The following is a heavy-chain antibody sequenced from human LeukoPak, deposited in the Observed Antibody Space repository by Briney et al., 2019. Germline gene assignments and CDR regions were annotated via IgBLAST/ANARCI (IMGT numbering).Heavy chain of an antibody. J-gene: IGHJ4*02. Sequence: ASVKVSCKASGYTFTTYGISWVRQAPGQGLEWMGWISAYNGNTNYAQKFQGRVTMTRDTSTSTVYMELSSLRSEDTAVFYCATTGSGRTFDYWGQGTLVTVSS. CDR1: GYTFTTYG. D-gene: IGHD6-19*01. CDR2: ISAYNGNT. V-gene: IGHV1-18*01. CDR3: ATTGSGRTFDY.